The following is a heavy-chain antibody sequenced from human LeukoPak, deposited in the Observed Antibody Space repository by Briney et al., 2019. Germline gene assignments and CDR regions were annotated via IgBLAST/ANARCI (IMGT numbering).Heavy chain of an antibody. CDR3: ARVYSGSTWYYFDY. J-gene: IGHJ4*02. CDR1: HYSINSPYF. D-gene: IGHD5-12*01. Sequence: SETLSLTCAVSHYSINSPYFWGWIRQPPGKGLEWIGSIYHTGRTNYNPSINSRVTISLDTSKNQFSLNLNSVTAADTAVYHCARVYSGSTWYYFDYWGQGILVTVSS. CDR2: IYHTGRT. V-gene: IGHV4-38-2*01.